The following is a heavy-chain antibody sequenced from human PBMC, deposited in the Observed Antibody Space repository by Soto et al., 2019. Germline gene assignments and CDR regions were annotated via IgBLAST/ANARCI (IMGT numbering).Heavy chain of an antibody. Sequence: GGSLRLSCAASGFTFSSYSMNWVRQAPGKGLEWVSYISSSSTIYYADSVKGRFTISGDNAKNSLYLQMNSLRAEDTAVYYCARDERITIFAVVIKLNAFDIWGQGTMVSVS. J-gene: IGHJ3*02. D-gene: IGHD3-3*01. CDR2: ISSSSTI. CDR1: GFTFSSYS. CDR3: ARDERITIFAVVIKLNAFDI. V-gene: IGHV3-48*01.